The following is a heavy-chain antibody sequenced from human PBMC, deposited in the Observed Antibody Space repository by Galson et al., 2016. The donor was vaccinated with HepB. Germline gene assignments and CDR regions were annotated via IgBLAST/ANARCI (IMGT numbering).Heavy chain of an antibody. CDR3: TKDGGRYVGASGEPGHL. CDR2: ISISGSPI. CDR1: GFTLRTYS. Sequence: SLRLSCAASGFTLRTYSMNWVRQAPGKGLEWLSYISISGSPIYYADSVKGRFTISRDHAKDSLYLQMDNLRVEDTALYFCTKDGGRYVGASGEPGHLWGQGTLVTVSS. J-gene: IGHJ5*02. D-gene: IGHD3-16*01. V-gene: IGHV3-48*04.